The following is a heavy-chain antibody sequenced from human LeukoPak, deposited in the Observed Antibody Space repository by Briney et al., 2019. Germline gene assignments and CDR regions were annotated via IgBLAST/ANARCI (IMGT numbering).Heavy chain of an antibody. V-gene: IGHV3-13*04. CDR2: ICIAGDT. J-gene: IGHJ3*02. D-gene: IGHD6-19*01. CDR3: TIGAVALAFDI. Sequence: PGGSLRVSCAASGFTFSSYDMHWVRPAPGKGLEWVSAICIAGDTYYPGSVQGRFTIPRENTKNSLHLQMNSMRAGATTAPYFTIGAVALAFDIWGQGTMVTVSS. CDR1: GFTFSSYD.